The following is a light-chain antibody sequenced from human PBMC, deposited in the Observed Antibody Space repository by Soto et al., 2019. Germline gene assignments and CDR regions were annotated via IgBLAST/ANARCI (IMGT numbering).Light chain of an antibody. CDR3: QQRSNGLT. Sequence: EIVMTQSPATLSLSPGERATLSCRASESVSTNLAWYQQKAGQAPRLLIYGASTRATGIPTRFSGSGSGTDFTLTISNLEPEDFAVYYCQQRSNGLTFGGGTKVEI. CDR1: ESVSTN. V-gene: IGKV3-11*01. J-gene: IGKJ4*01. CDR2: GAS.